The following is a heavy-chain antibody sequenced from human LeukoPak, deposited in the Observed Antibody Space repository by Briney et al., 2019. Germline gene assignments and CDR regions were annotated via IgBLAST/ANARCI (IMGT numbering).Heavy chain of an antibody. J-gene: IGHJ5*02. CDR1: GFTFSSYW. CDR2: IKLDGSEK. V-gene: IGHV3-7*01. CDR3: ARDKDWGWDP. Sequence: GGSLRLSCTASGFTFSSYWMSWVRQAPGKGLEWVANIKLDGSEKHCVDSVKGRFTISRDNAKNSLYLQMNSLRTEDTAVYYCARDKDWGWDPWGPGTLVTVSS. D-gene: IGHD7-27*01.